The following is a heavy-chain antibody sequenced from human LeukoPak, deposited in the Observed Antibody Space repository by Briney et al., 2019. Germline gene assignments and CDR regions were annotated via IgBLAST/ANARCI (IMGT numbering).Heavy chain of an antibody. CDR3: ARGPLTVTRGFDP. D-gene: IGHD4-17*01. CDR2: ICTSGST. V-gene: IGHV4-4*07. Sequence: SETLSLTCTVSGGSIDIYYWSWIRQPAGKGLEWIGRICTSGSTNYNPSLKTRVTMSVDTSKNQFSLKLSSVTAADTAVYYCARGPLTVTRGFDPWGQGTLVTVSS. J-gene: IGHJ5*02. CDR1: GGSIDIYY.